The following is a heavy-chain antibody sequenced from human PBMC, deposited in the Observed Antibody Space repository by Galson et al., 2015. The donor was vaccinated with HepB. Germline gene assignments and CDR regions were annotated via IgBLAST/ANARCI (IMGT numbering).Heavy chain of an antibody. CDR3: ARDSGRIVLMAY. V-gene: IGHV3-21*01. J-gene: IGHJ4*02. Sequence: SLRLSCAASGFTFSSFSMNWVRQAPGKGLEWVSSISSNGNYIQYADSVKGRFTISRDNAKNSLYLQMDSLRAEDTAVYYCARDSGRIVLMAYWGQGTLVTVSS. D-gene: IGHD2-8*01. CDR2: ISSNGNYI. CDR1: GFTFSSFS.